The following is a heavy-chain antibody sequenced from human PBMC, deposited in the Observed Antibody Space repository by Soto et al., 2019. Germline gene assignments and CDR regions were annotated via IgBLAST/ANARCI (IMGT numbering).Heavy chain of an antibody. Sequence: SETLSLTCTVSGGSISSYYWSWIRQPPGKGLEWIGYIYYSGSTNYNPSLKSRVTISVDTSKNQFSLKLSSVTAADTAVYYCARRLYGGNSDDAFDIWGQGTMVT. V-gene: IGHV4-59*01. CDR2: IYYSGST. CDR1: GGSISSYY. CDR3: ARRLYGGNSDDAFDI. J-gene: IGHJ3*02. D-gene: IGHD4-17*01.